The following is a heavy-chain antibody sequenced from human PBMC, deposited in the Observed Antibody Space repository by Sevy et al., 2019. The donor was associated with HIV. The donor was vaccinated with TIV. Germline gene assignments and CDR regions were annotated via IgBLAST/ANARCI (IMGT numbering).Heavy chain of an antibody. Sequence: GESLKISCTASGFTFSSYEMNWVRQAPGKGLEWVSYITNSGSSIYYSDSVRGRFTVSRDNAKNSLYLQMKSLRAEDTAVYYCARDLPPSATTVAHFDYWGQGTLVTVSS. CDR2: ITNSGSSI. CDR3: ARDLPPSATTVAHFDY. CDR1: GFTFSSYE. D-gene: IGHD4-17*01. V-gene: IGHV3-48*03. J-gene: IGHJ4*02.